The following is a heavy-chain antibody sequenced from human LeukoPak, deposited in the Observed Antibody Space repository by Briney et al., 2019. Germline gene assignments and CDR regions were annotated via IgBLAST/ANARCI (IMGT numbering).Heavy chain of an antibody. CDR3: ASLDRENWFDP. Sequence: ASVKVSCKASGGTFSSYAISWVRQAPGQGLEWMGGIIPIFGTANYAQKFQGRVTITADESTSTAYMELSSLRSDDTAVYYCASLDRENWFDPWGQGTLVTVSS. J-gene: IGHJ5*02. V-gene: IGHV1-69*01. CDR2: IIPIFGTA. D-gene: IGHD2-2*03. CDR1: GGTFSSYA.